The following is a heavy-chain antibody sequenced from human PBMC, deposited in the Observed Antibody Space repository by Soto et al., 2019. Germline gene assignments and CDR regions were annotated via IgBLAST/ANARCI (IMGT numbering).Heavy chain of an antibody. CDR2: ISGGGIST. Sequence: VQLLESGGGLVQPGVSLTLSCAASGFTFSNYAMSWLRQAPGNGLELVSAISGGGISTYYADSVRRWFTISRDNSRNPLYLRMDRLRAEDTPVYCCATDAISMVREINNCFDPWGQGARVTVSS. V-gene: IGHV3-23*01. CDR3: ATDAISMVREINNCFDP. D-gene: IGHD3-10*01. J-gene: IGHJ5*02. CDR1: GFTFSNYA.